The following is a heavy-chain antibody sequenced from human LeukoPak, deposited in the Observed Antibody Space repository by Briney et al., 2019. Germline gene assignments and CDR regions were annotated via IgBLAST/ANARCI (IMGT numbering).Heavy chain of an antibody. CDR2: IYDSGST. Sequence: SETLSLTCTVSGGSITGFYWTWLRQPPGKGLEWIGYIYDSGSTYYNPSLESRVTISIDTSKNQFSLKLTSVTAADTGVYYCVRVLYRGSSSRGWIDFWGQGTLVTVPS. J-gene: IGHJ4*02. D-gene: IGHD6-19*01. CDR1: GGSITGFY. CDR3: VRVLYRGSSSRGWIDF. V-gene: IGHV4-59*01.